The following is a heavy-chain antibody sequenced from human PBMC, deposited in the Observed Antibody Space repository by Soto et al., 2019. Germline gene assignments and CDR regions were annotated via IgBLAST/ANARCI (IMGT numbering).Heavy chain of an antibody. D-gene: IGHD1-1*01. CDR3: ARTIEGGTYWYFDL. CDR2: IDWDDDK. CDR1: GFSLSTSGMR. V-gene: IGHV2-70*04. J-gene: IGHJ2*01. Sequence: VSGPTLVNPTQTLTLTCTFSGFSLSTSGMRVSWIRQPPGKALEWLARIDWDDDKFYSTSLKTRLTISKDTSKNQVVLTMTNMDPVDTATYYCARTIEGGTYWYFDLWGRGTLVTVSS.